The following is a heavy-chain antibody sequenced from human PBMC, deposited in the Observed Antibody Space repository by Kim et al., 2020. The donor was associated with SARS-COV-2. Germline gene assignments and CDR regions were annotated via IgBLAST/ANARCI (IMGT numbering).Heavy chain of an antibody. CDR2: ISESGDDT. D-gene: IGHD3-9*01. CDR1: GFTFSSYA. J-gene: IGHJ4*01. CDR3: AKPVLRYFDWLSPFDY. Sequence: LSLTCAASGFTFSSYAMSWVRQAAGKGLEWVSAISESGDDTYIADSVKGRFTISRDNSKNTLYLQVSSLRAEDTAVYFCAKPVLRYFDWLSPFDYWG. V-gene: IGHV3-23*01.